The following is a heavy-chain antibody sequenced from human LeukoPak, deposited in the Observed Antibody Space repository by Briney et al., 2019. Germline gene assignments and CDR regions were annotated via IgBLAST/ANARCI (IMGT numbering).Heavy chain of an antibody. J-gene: IGHJ4*02. CDR2: INTDGTVT. CDR1: GFTFSKYW. D-gene: IGHD6-19*01. Sequence: GGSLRPSCAAYGFTFSKYWMLWVRHAPGKGLESVSRINTDGTVTTYADSVKGRFTVSRDNADNTMFLQMNSVRDEDTAVYYCATKQWLAPPPDSWGQGTPVTVSS. V-gene: IGHV3-74*01. CDR3: ATKQWLAPPPDS.